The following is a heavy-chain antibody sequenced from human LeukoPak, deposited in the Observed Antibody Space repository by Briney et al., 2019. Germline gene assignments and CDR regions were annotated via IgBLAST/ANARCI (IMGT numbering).Heavy chain of an antibody. V-gene: IGHV1-2*02. Sequence: ASVKVSFKASGYTFTDYYMHWVRQAPGQGLEWMGWHNPNSRGKNIDQKFPGRVTMTRDTSISAAYMEMGRLTSDDTAVYYCARRVRGSSGSDSDYWGQGTLVTVSS. J-gene: IGHJ4*02. D-gene: IGHD3-22*01. CDR2: HNPNSRGK. CDR3: ARRVRGSSGSDSDY. CDR1: GYTFTDYY.